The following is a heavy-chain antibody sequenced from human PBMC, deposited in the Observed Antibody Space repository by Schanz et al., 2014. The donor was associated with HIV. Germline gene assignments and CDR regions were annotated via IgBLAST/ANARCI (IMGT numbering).Heavy chain of an antibody. CDR1: GYTFTSSY. Sequence: QEQLVQSGAEVKKPGASVKVSCKAFGYTFTSSYMHWVRQAPGQGPEWMGWINPNNGGSKFAQKFQGRVTLTTDTSINTAYMEMTRLTSHDTAVYYCARLGPIVVVPGPLAWYFDLWGRGALVTVSS. V-gene: IGHV1-2*02. CDR2: INPNNGGS. J-gene: IGHJ2*01. D-gene: IGHD2-2*01. CDR3: ARLGPIVVVPGPLAWYFDL.